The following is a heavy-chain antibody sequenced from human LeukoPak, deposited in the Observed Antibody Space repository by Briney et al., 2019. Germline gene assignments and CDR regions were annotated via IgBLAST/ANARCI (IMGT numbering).Heavy chain of an antibody. Sequence: GASVTVSCKASGYTFTSYYMHWVRQAPGQGLEWMGIINPSGGSTSYAQKFQGRVTMTRGTSTSTVYMELSSLRSEDTAVYYCARDNTARYCSSTSCYSGGMDVWGQGTTVTVSS. CDR1: GYTFTSYY. J-gene: IGHJ6*02. V-gene: IGHV1-46*01. CDR2: INPSGGST. CDR3: ARDNTARYCSSTSCYSGGMDV. D-gene: IGHD2-2*01.